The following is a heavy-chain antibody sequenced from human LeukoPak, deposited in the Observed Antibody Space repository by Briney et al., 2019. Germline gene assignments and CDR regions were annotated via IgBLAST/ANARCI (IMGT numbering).Heavy chain of an antibody. Sequence: GESLKISCKGSGYSFIKYWIGWVRQMPGKGLEWMGIIYPGDSDTRYSPSFQGQVTISADKSISTAYLQWSSLKASDSAMYYCATDTGGLGRYWYFDLWGHGTLVTVSS. D-gene: IGHD6-19*01. CDR3: ATDTGGLGRYWYFDL. CDR2: IYPGDSDT. V-gene: IGHV5-51*01. CDR1: GYSFIKYW. J-gene: IGHJ2*01.